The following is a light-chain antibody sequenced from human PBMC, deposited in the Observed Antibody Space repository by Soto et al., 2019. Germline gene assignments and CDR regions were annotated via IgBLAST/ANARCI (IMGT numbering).Light chain of an antibody. CDR3: GSWDSSLSAYV. Sequence: QSVLTQPPSASGTPGQRVTISCSGSSSNIGSNTVNWYQQLPGTAPKLLIYSNNQRPSGVPDRFSGSKSGTSASLALSGLQSEDEADYYCGSWDSSLSAYVFGTGTKV. V-gene: IGLV1-44*01. CDR2: SNN. J-gene: IGLJ1*01. CDR1: SSNIGSNT.